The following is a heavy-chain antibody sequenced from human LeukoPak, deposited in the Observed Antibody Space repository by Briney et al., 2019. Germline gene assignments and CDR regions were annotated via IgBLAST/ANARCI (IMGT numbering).Heavy chain of an antibody. CDR1: GYTFTDYT. CDR3: ARVPYSGTIFDP. CDR2: INAGNGNT. J-gene: IGHJ5*02. D-gene: IGHD1-26*01. Sequence: ASVKVSCKASGYTFTDYTIHWVRQAPGQRLEWMGWINAGNGNTKYSQKFQGRVTITRDTSASTAYMEVSSLRSEDTAVYYCARVPYSGTIFDPWGQGTGVTVSS. V-gene: IGHV1-3*01.